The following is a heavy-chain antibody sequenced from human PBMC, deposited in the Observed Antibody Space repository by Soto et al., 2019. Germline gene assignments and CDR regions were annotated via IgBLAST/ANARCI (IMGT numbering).Heavy chain of an antibody. Sequence: EVQLLESGGGLVQPGGSLRLSCAASGFTFSNYAINWVRLAPGKGLEWVSGISGGGGSTYYADSVKGRFTSFRDTSKNTVFLQMNSLRADYTAVYYCAKAFIVVVTVHRPDDAFDVWGQGTMVTVSS. V-gene: IGHV3-23*01. CDR3: AKAFIVVVTVHRPDDAFDV. CDR2: ISGGGGST. D-gene: IGHD2-21*02. J-gene: IGHJ3*01. CDR1: GFTFSNYA.